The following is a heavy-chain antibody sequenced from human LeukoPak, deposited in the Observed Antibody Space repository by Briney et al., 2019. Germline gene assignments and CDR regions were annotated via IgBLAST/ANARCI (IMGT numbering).Heavy chain of an antibody. D-gene: IGHD3-16*02. CDR2: IYHSGST. CDR3: ARAYYDYVWGSYRPYYFDY. V-gene: IGHV4-30-2*01. CDR1: GGSISSGGYS. Sequence: SETLSLTCAVSGGSISSGGYSWSWIRQPPGKGLEWIGYIYHSGSTYYSPSLKSRVTISVDRSKNQFSLKLSSVTAADTAVYYCARAYYDYVWGSYRPYYFDYWGQGTLVTVSS. J-gene: IGHJ4*02.